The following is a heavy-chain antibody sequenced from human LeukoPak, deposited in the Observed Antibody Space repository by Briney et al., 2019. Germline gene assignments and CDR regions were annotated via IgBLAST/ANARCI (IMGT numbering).Heavy chain of an antibody. J-gene: IGHJ5*02. Sequence: SETLSLTCTVSGGSISSSRYYWGWIRQPPGKGLEWIGSIYYSGSTYYNPSLKSRVTISVDTSKNQFSLKLSSVTAADTAVYYCARPGQWLVPLSWFDPWGQGTLVTVSS. CDR2: IYYSGST. D-gene: IGHD6-19*01. CDR3: ARPGQWLVPLSWFDP. V-gene: IGHV4-39*01. CDR1: GGSISSSRYY.